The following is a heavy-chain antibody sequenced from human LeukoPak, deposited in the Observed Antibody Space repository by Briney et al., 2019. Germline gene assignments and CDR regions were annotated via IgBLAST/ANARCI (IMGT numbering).Heavy chain of an antibody. CDR1: GFTVSTTL. V-gene: IGHV3-53*01. Sequence: GGSLRLSCTVSGFTVSTTLMDWVRQAPGKGLEGVSLIYDDGRTVYADSVRGRFTIYRDNSKNMVYLQMNSLRAEDTAVYYCESRSYNYYYYMDVWGKGTTVTVSS. CDR3: ESRSYNYYYYMDV. CDR2: IYDDGRT. J-gene: IGHJ6*03.